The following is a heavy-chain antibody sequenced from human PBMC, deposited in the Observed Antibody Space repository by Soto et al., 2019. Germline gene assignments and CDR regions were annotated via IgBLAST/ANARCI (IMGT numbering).Heavy chain of an antibody. D-gene: IGHD4-17*01. V-gene: IGHV3-72*01. CDR2: TRNKANGYTT. CDR3: ARELMTTVTFFDF. CDR1: GFTFSYHY. J-gene: IGHJ4*02. Sequence: GGSLRLSCVASGFTFSYHYKYWDRQAPGTGLEWIGRTRNKANGYTTEYAASVKGRFIISRDDSKNSLYLQMNSLKTEDTAVYYCARELMTTVTFFDFWGQGTLVTVSS.